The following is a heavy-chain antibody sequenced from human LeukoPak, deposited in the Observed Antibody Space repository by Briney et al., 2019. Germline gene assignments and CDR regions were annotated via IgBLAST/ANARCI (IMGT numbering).Heavy chain of an antibody. Sequence: GGSLRLSCAASGFTFSYHWINWVRQAPGKGLEWVASRKHAGSEKYYVGSVKGRVTITRDNAKNSLYLQINTLGAEDTAVYYCLRDRGYSTYDCWGQGTLVTVSS. CDR2: RKHAGSEK. J-gene: IGHJ4*02. D-gene: IGHD6-13*01. V-gene: IGHV3-7*01. CDR3: LRDRGYSTYDC. CDR1: GFTFSYHW.